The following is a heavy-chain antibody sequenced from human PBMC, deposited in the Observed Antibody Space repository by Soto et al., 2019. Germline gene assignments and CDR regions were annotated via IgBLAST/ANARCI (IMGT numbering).Heavy chain of an antibody. CDR1: GGSISSSNW. J-gene: IGHJ4*02. CDR3: ARGIPSYSSGWVRASDY. CDR2: IYHSGST. Sequence: QVQLQESGPGLVKPSGTLSLTCAVSGGSISSSNWWSWVRQPPGKGLEWIGEIYHSGSTNYNPSLKSRVTISVDTSKNQFSLTLSSVTAADTAVYYCARGIPSYSSGWVRASDYWGQGTLVTVSS. V-gene: IGHV4-4*02. D-gene: IGHD6-19*01.